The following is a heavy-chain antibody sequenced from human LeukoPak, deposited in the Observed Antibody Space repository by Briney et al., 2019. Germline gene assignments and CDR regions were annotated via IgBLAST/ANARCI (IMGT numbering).Heavy chain of an antibody. Sequence: ASVKVSCKASGGTFSSYAISWVRQAPGQGLEWMGGIIPIFGTANYAQKFQGRVTITADKSTSTAYMELSSLRSDDTAVYYCARVPSYYYGSGSYYNELDYWGQGTLVTVSS. D-gene: IGHD3-10*01. CDR3: ARVPSYYYGSGSYYNELDY. V-gene: IGHV1-69*06. J-gene: IGHJ4*02. CDR2: IIPIFGTA. CDR1: GGTFSSYA.